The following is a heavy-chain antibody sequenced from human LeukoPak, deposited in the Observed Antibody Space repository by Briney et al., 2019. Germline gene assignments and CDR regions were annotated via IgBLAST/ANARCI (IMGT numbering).Heavy chain of an antibody. CDR3: ARMLAAAASADPYYFDY. CDR1: GGTFSSYA. J-gene: IGHJ4*02. Sequence: ASVKVSCKASGGTFSSYAISRVRQAPGQGLEWMGGIIPIFGTANYAQKFQGRVTITADKSTSTAYMELSSLRSEDTAVYYCARMLAAAASADPYYFDYWGQGTLVTVSS. V-gene: IGHV1-69*06. CDR2: IIPIFGTA. D-gene: IGHD6-13*01.